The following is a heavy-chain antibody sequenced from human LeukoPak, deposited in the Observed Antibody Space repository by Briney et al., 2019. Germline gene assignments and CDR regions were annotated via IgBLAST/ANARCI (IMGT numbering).Heavy chain of an antibody. CDR2: IYYSGST. CDR1: GGSISSYY. V-gene: IGHV4-59*12. J-gene: IGHJ4*02. D-gene: IGHD2-15*01. CDR3: ARGGRGYCSGGSCFPFDY. Sequence: SETLSLTCTVSGGSISSYYWSWIRQPPGKGLEWIGYIYYSGSTNYNPSLKSRVTISVDTSKNQFSLKLSSVTAADTAVYYCARGGRGYCSGGSCFPFDYWGQGTLVTVSS.